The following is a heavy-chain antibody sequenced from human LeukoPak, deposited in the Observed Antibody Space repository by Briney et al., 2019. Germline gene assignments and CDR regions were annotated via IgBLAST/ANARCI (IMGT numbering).Heavy chain of an antibody. J-gene: IGHJ4*02. Sequence: GGSLRLSCAASGFTFSSYNMNWVRQAPGKGLEWISYISSSSSTIYYADSVKGRFTISRDNAKNSLYLQMNSLKTEDTAVYYCTTALRANVVVAASFDYWGQGTLVTVSS. CDR1: GFTFSSYN. D-gene: IGHD2-15*01. V-gene: IGHV3-48*01. CDR2: ISSSSSTI. CDR3: TTALRANVVVAASFDY.